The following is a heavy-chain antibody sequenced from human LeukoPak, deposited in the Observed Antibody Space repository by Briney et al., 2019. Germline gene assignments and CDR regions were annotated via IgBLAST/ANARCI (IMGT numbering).Heavy chain of an antibody. J-gene: IGHJ3*02. CDR1: GFTFSSYA. CDR2: ISGSGGST. Sequence: QTGGSLRLSCAASGFTFSSYAMSWVRQAPGKGLEWVSAISGSGGSTYYADSVKGRFTISRDNSKNTLYLQMNSLRAEDTAVYYCAKAGDSSGYYSHDAFDIWGQGTMVTVSS. V-gene: IGHV3-23*01. D-gene: IGHD3-22*01. CDR3: AKAGDSSGYYSHDAFDI.